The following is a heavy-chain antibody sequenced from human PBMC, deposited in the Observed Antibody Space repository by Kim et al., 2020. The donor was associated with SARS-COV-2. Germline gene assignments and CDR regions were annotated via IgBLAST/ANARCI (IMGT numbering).Heavy chain of an antibody. V-gene: IGHV3-43*01. J-gene: IGHJ4*02. Sequence: GGSLRPSCAASGFTFDDYTIHWVRQAPGKGLEWVSLISWDGGSTYYADSVKGRFTISRDNSKNSLYLQMNSLRTEDTALYYCAKDSAVAGFFDYWGQGTLVTVSS. D-gene: IGHD6-19*01. CDR1: GFTFDDYT. CDR3: AKDSAVAGFFDY. CDR2: ISWDGGST.